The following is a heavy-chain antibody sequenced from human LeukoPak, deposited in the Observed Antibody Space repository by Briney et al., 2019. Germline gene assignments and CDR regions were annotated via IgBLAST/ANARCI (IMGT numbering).Heavy chain of an antibody. V-gene: IGHV3-23*01. CDR1: GLTFSSYA. Sequence: GGSLGLSCAASGLTFSSYAMSWVRQAPGKGLEWVSAISGSGGSTYYADSVKGRFTIPRDNSKNTLYLQMNSLRAEDTAVYYCAKSTRGYSYGPQVDYWGQGALVTVSS. J-gene: IGHJ4*02. D-gene: IGHD5-18*01. CDR3: AKSTRGYSYGPQVDY. CDR2: ISGSGGST.